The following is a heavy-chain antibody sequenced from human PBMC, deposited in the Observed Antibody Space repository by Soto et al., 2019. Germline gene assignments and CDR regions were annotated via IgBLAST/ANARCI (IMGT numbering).Heavy chain of an antibody. CDR2: IHNDGSAT. CDR3: AKSTGGTANGMDV. J-gene: IGHJ6*02. CDR1: GFTFSNYW. D-gene: IGHD2-8*02. Sequence: GGSLRLSCAASGFTFSNYWIHWVRQAPGKGLVWVSSIHNDGSATKYADSVKGRFTISRDNAKNSLYLQMSSLRAEDTALYYCAKSTGGTANGMDVWGQGTTVTVSS. V-gene: IGHV3-74*03.